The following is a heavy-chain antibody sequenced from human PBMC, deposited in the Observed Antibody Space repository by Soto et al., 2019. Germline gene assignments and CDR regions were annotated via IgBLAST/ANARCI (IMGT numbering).Heavy chain of an antibody. J-gene: IGHJ3*02. Sequence: GASVKVSCKASGYTFTGYYMHWVRQAPGQGLEWMGWINPNSGGTNYAQKFQGRVTMTRDTSISTAYMELSRLRSDDTAVYYCARDLAASSGSAFAFDIWGQGTMVTVSS. D-gene: IGHD3-22*01. CDR1: GYTFTGYY. CDR3: ARDLAASSGSAFAFDI. CDR2: INPNSGGT. V-gene: IGHV1-2*02.